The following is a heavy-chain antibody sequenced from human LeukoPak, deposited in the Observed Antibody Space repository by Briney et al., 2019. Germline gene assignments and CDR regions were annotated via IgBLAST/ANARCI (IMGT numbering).Heavy chain of an antibody. CDR2: IKSKTDGGTT. V-gene: IGHV3-15*01. CDR1: GFTFSNAW. CDR3: TTDLHYYDSPSDAFDI. J-gene: IGHJ3*02. D-gene: IGHD3-22*01. Sequence: GGSLRLSCAASGFTFSNAWMSWVRQAPGKGLEWVGRIKSKTDGGTTDYAAPVKGRFTISRDDSKNTLYLQMNGLKTEDTAVYYCTTDLHYYDSPSDAFDIWGQGTMVTVSS.